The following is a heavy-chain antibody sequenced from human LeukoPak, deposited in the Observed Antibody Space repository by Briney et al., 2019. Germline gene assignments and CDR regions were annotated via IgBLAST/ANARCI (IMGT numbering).Heavy chain of an antibody. CDR2: IYTSGST. CDR3: ARGLYFDY. CDR1: GGSISSSSYY. Sequence: PSETLSLTCTVSGGSISSSSYYWSWIRQPAGKGLEWIGRIYTSGSTNYNPSLKSRVTMSVDTSKNQFSLKLSSVTAADTAVYYCARGLYFDYWGQGTLVTVSS. D-gene: IGHD2-21*02. J-gene: IGHJ4*02. V-gene: IGHV4-61*02.